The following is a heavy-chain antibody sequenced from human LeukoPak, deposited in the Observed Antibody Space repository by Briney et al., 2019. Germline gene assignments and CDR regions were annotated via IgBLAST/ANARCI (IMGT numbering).Heavy chain of an antibody. CDR1: GGSINNYY. CDR3: ARDRRITMVRGVPDAFDI. Sequence: SETLSLTCTVSGGSINNYYWSWIRQPPGKGLEWIGYIYYSGSTYYNPSLKSRVTISVDTSKNQFSLKLSSVTAADTAVYYCARDRRITMVRGVPDAFDIWGQGTMVTVSS. D-gene: IGHD3-10*01. V-gene: IGHV4-59*12. J-gene: IGHJ3*02. CDR2: IYYSGST.